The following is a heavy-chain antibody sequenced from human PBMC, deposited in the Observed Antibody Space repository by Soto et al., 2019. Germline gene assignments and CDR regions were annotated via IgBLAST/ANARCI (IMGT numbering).Heavy chain of an antibody. V-gene: IGHV3-48*01. Sequence: GVSLRLSCAASGFTFSSYSMNWVRQAPGKGLEWVSYISSSSSTIYYADSVKGRFTISRDNAKNSLYLQMNSLRAEDTAVYYCARVSRIAALSSWFDPWGQGTLVTVSS. D-gene: IGHD6-6*01. CDR1: GFTFSSYS. J-gene: IGHJ5*02. CDR3: ARVSRIAALSSWFDP. CDR2: ISSSSSTI.